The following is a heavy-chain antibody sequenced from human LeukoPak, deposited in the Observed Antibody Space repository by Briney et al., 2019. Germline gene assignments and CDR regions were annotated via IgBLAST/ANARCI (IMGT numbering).Heavy chain of an antibody. D-gene: IGHD2-15*01. J-gene: IGHJ4*02. V-gene: IGHV1-69*01. CDR2: IIPISGIA. CDR3: ARARYCSGGSCDQEFDY. Sequence: ASVKVSCKASGGTFSSYGISWVRQAPGQGLEWMGGIIPISGIANYAQKFQGRVTITADESTSTAYMELSSLRSEDTAVYCCARARYCSGGSCDQEFDYWGQGTLVTVSS. CDR1: GGTFSSYG.